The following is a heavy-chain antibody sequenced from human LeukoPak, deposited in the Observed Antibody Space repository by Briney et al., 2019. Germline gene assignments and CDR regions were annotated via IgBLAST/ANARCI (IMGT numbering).Heavy chain of an antibody. CDR3: TTVIDY. V-gene: IGHV3-15*01. J-gene: IGHJ4*02. CDR1: GFTFSNAW. CDR2: IKSKTDGGTT. Sequence: GGSRRLSCAASGFTFSNAWMSWVSQAPGKGLEWVGGIKSKTDGGTTDYAAPVKGRFTISRDDSKNTLYLQMNSLKTEDTAVYYCTTVIDYWGQGTLVTVSS.